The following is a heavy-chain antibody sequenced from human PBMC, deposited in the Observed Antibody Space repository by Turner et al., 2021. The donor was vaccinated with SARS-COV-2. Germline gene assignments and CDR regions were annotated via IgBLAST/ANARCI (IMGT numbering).Heavy chain of an antibody. Sequence: QVQLVQSGAEGKKPGSSVKVSCKASGGTFSTYTISWVRQAPGQGREWMGRISPILGITTYAQKFQGRVTITADKSTSTAYMELSSLRSEDTDVYYCARDEEGIAAAYYYAMDVWGQGTTVTVSS. D-gene: IGHD6-13*01. V-gene: IGHV1-69*08. J-gene: IGHJ6*02. CDR1: GGTFSTYT. CDR3: ARDEEGIAAAYYYAMDV. CDR2: ISPILGIT.